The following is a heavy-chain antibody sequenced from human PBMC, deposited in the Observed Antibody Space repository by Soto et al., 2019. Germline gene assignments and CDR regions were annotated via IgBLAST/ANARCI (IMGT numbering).Heavy chain of an antibody. CDR1: GFTFSSYA. D-gene: IGHD2-2*01. CDR2: ISYDGSNK. Sequence: QVQLVESGGGVVQPGRSLRLSCAASGFTFSSYAMHWVRQAPGKGLEWVAVISYDGSNKYYADSVKGRFTIPRDNSKNTLYLQMNSLRAEDTAVYYCARDPIRYCSSTSCLKGMDVWGQGTTVTVSS. CDR3: ARDPIRYCSSTSCLKGMDV. J-gene: IGHJ6*02. V-gene: IGHV3-30-3*01.